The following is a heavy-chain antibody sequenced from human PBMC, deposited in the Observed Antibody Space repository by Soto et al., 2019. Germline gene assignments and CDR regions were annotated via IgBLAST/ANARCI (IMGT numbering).Heavy chain of an antibody. CDR2: IYPRDSDT. Sequence: GESLKISCKGSGFTFAIYWIGWVRQMPGKGLEWMGVIYPRDSDTRYSPSFQGQVTISADKSISTAYLQWSSLKASDTAMYYCARQGSSSWYRPLDYWGQGTPVTVSS. V-gene: IGHV5-51*01. CDR3: ARQGSSSWYRPLDY. J-gene: IGHJ4*02. D-gene: IGHD6-13*01. CDR1: GFTFAIYW.